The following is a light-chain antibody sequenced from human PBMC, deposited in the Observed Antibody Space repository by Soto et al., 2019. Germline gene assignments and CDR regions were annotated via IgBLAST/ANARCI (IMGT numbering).Light chain of an antibody. CDR1: QSVSSSY. V-gene: IGKV3-20*01. Sequence: EIVLTQSPGTLSLSPGERATLSCRASQSVSSSYLAWYQQKPGQAPRLLIYGASSRATGIPDRFSGSGSGTDFTLTISRLESEDFAVYYCQQYGSSPWTFGQGNKVDIK. CDR2: GAS. J-gene: IGKJ1*01. CDR3: QQYGSSPWT.